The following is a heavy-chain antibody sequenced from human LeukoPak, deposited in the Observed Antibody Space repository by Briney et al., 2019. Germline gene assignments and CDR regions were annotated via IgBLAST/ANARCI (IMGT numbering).Heavy chain of an antibody. CDR1: GDTFSSYA. CDR3: ARSNNVFFAGDH. V-gene: IGHV1-69*01. J-gene: IGHJ4*02. D-gene: IGHD1/OR15-1a*01. CDR2: IIPMSGTT. Sequence: SVKVSCKASGDTFSSYAFSWVRQAPGQGLEWMGAIIPMSGTTHYAQNFQGRVTITSDESTRTVYLEVTSLRSEDTALYYCARSNNVFFAGDHWGQGTLVTVS.